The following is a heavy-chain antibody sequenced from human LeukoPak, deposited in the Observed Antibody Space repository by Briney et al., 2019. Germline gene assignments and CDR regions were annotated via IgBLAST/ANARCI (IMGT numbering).Heavy chain of an antibody. CDR2: INHSGST. CDR3: ARGPLSIAARPWGY. CDR1: GGSFSGYY. J-gene: IGHJ4*02. D-gene: IGHD6-6*01. Sequence: SSETLSLTCAVYGGSFSGYYWSWIRQPPGKGLEWIGEINHSGSTNYNPSLKSRVTISVDTSKNQFSLKLSSVTAADTAVYYCARGPLSIAARPWGYWGQGTLVTVSS. V-gene: IGHV4-34*01.